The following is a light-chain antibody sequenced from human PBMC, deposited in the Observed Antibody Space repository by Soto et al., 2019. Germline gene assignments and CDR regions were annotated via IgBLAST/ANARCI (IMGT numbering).Light chain of an antibody. Sequence: VLTQSPGTLSLSPGERATLSCRASQSVSSSNLAWYQQKPGQAPRLLIYGASSRATGIPDRFSGSGSGTDFTLTISRLEPEDFAVYYCQQYGSSSWTFGQGTKVDNK. CDR3: QQYGSSSWT. CDR2: GAS. V-gene: IGKV3-20*01. CDR1: QSVSSSN. J-gene: IGKJ1*01.